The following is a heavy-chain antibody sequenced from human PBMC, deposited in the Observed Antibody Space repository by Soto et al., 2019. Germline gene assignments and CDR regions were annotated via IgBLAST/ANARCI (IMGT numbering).Heavy chain of an antibody. J-gene: IGHJ6*02. V-gene: IGHV3-23*01. CDR2: ISGPATNT. Sequence: GGSLRLSCAASGFTFSSYSMNWVRQAPGKGLEWVSRISGPATNTYYADSVRGRFTITRDNSKNTLYLQMNSLRAEDTAVYYCARVQGYNWNAVHYGMDVWGQGTTATVSS. D-gene: IGHD1-20*01. CDR3: ARVQGYNWNAVHYGMDV. CDR1: GFTFSSYS.